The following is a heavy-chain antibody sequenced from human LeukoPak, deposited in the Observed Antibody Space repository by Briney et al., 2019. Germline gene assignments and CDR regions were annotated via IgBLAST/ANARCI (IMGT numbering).Heavy chain of an antibody. CDR1: GYTFTSYG. D-gene: IGHD6-19*01. Sequence: ASVKVSCKASGYTFTSYGISWVRQAPGQGLEWMGWISAYNGNTNYAQKFQDRVTMTTDTSTSTAYMELRSLRSDDTAVYYCARDGGAVADHHLDYWGQGTLVTVSS. J-gene: IGHJ4*02. CDR2: ISAYNGNT. V-gene: IGHV1-18*01. CDR3: ARDGGAVADHHLDY.